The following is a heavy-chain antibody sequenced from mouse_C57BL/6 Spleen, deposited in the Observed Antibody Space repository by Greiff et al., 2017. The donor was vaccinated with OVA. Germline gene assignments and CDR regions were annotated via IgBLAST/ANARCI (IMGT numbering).Heavy chain of an antibody. CDR3: SRGSGYVGLDY. CDR2: IDPETGGT. V-gene: IGHV1-15*01. Sequence: VQLQQSGAELVRPGASVTLSCKASGYTFTDYEMHWVKQTPVHGLEWIGAIDPETGGTAYNQKFKGKAILTADKSSSTAYMELRSLTSEDSAVYYCSRGSGYVGLDYWGQGTTLTVSS. J-gene: IGHJ2*01. D-gene: IGHD3-2*02. CDR1: GYTFTDYE.